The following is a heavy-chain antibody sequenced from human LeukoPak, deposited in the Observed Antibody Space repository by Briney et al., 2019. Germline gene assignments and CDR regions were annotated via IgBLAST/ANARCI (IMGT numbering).Heavy chain of an antibody. V-gene: IGHV4-39*01. D-gene: IGHD3-16*01. CDR2: IYYSGST. J-gene: IGHJ3*02. CDR3: ARHDSHYYDSQGGSPDI. Sequence: SETLSLTCTVSGGSIRSSYYYWGWIRQPPGKGLEWIGSIYYSGSTYYNPSLKSRVTISVDTSKNQFSLKLSSVTAADTAVYYCARHDSHYYDSQGGSPDIWGQGTMVTVSS. CDR1: GGSIRSSYYY.